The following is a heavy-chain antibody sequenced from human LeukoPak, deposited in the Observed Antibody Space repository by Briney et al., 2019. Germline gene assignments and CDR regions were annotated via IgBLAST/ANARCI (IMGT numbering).Heavy chain of an antibody. CDR3: ARDVYLYRPAGTGWFDP. CDR1: GGSISSGDYY. D-gene: IGHD6-19*01. Sequence: PSQTLSLTCTVSGGSISSGDYYWSWIRQPPGKGLEWIAYMYYSGSTYYNPSLKSRVTMSVDTSKNQFSLKLSSVTAADTAVYYCARDVYLYRPAGTGWFDPWGQGTLVTVSS. V-gene: IGHV4-30-4*01. CDR2: MYYSGST. J-gene: IGHJ5*02.